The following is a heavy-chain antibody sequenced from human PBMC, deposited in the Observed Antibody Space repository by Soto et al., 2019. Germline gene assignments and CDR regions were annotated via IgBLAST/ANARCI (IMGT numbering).Heavy chain of an antibody. Sequence: GGSLRLSCAASGSTFSNYKMSWVRQAPGKGLEWVSYISTSSSIINYADSVKGRFTIYRDNAKNSLYLQMNSLRDEDTGVYYCVRDLLVAAPTNKYWGQGTLVTVSS. CDR3: VRDLLVAAPTNKY. D-gene: IGHD2-15*01. CDR1: GSTFSNYK. V-gene: IGHV3-48*02. J-gene: IGHJ4*02. CDR2: ISTSSSII.